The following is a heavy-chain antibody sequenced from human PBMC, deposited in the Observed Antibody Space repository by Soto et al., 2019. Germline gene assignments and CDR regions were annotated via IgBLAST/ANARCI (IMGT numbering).Heavy chain of an antibody. CDR2: ISGSGDTT. CDR1: GFTFSSYT. Sequence: GSLRLSCAASGFTFSSYTMNWVRQAPGKGLEWVSAISGSGDTTYYADSVKGRLTISRDNSKNTLYLQMNRLRAEDTAVYYCAKKNSDYNYSDYWGQGTLVTVSS. J-gene: IGHJ4*02. V-gene: IGHV3-23*01. CDR3: AKKNSDYNYSDY. D-gene: IGHD5-12*01.